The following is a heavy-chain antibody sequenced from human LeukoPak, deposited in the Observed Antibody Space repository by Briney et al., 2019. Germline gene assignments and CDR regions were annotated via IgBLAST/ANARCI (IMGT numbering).Heavy chain of an antibody. J-gene: IGHJ4*02. CDR3: AKDVIKGSPLWVDYFDY. V-gene: IGHV3-23*01. CDR2: ISGSGGST. D-gene: IGHD5-18*01. CDR1: GFTFNSYA. Sequence: GGSLRLSCAASGFTFNSYAVSWVRQAPGKGLEWVSAISGSGGSTYSADSVKGRFTVSRDNSKNTLSLQMNSLRVEDTAVYYCAKDVIKGSPLWVDYFDYWGQGTLVTVSS.